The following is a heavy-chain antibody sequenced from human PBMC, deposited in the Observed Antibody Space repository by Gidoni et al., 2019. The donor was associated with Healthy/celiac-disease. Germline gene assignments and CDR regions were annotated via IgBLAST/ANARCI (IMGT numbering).Heavy chain of an antibody. CDR3: AKDHPDSSGYPLFDY. D-gene: IGHD3-22*01. Sequence: GFTFSSYAMSWVRQAPGKGLEWVSAISGSGGSTYYADSVKGRFTISRDNSKNTLYLQMNSLRAEDTAVYYCAKDHPDSSGYPLFDYWGQGTLVTVSP. CDR2: ISGSGGST. CDR1: GFTFSSYA. V-gene: IGHV3-23*01. J-gene: IGHJ4*02.